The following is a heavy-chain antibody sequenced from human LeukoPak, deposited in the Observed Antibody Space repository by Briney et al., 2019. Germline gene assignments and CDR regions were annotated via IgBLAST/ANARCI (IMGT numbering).Heavy chain of an antibody. J-gene: IGHJ4*02. V-gene: IGHV3-23*01. Sequence: GGSLRLSCAASGFTFSSYAMSWVRQAPGKGLEWVSASSGSGGSTYYADSVKGRFTISRDNSKNTLYLQMNSLRAEDTAVYYCARDEEQSYFDYWGQGTLVTVSS. CDR3: ARDEEQSYFDY. D-gene: IGHD6-19*01. CDR2: SSGSGGST. CDR1: GFTFSSYA.